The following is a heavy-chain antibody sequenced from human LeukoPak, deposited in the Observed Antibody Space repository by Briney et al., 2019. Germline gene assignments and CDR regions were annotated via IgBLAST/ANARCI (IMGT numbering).Heavy chain of an antibody. D-gene: IGHD2-2*01. J-gene: IGHJ4*02. CDR1: GFTFSDYY. CDR3: ARVYCSSTSCYFFDY. Sequence: GGSLRLPCAASGFTFSDYYMSWIRQAPGKGLEWVSYISSSGSTIYYADSVKGRFTISRDNAKNSLYLQMNSLRAEDTAVYYCARVYCSSTSCYFFDYWGQGTLVTVSS. V-gene: IGHV3-11*01. CDR2: ISSSGSTI.